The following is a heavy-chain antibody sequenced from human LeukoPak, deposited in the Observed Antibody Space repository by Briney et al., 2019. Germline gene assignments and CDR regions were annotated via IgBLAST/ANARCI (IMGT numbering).Heavy chain of an antibody. D-gene: IGHD3-10*01. Sequence: SETLSLTCAVYGGSFSGYYWSWIRQPPGKGLEWIGEINHSGSTNYNPSLKSRVTISVDTSKNQFTLKLSSVTAADTAVYYCARWYYYGSGSSQWGQGTLVTVSS. CDR1: GGSFSGYY. V-gene: IGHV4-34*01. CDR2: INHSGST. CDR3: ARWYYYGSGSSQ. J-gene: IGHJ4*02.